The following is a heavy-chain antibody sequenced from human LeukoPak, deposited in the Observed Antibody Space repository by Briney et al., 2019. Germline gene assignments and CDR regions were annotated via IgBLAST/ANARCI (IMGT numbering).Heavy chain of an antibody. CDR2: IYHSGST. D-gene: IGHD6-19*01. CDR3: ARDWVSGGCDY. J-gene: IGHJ4*02. CDR1: GYSISSGYY. Sequence: SETLSLTCTVSGYSISSGYYWGWIRQPPGKGLEWIGSIYHSGSTYYNPSLKSRVTISVDTSKNQFSLKLSSVTAADTAVYYCARDWVSGGCDYWGQGTLVTVSS. V-gene: IGHV4-38-2*02.